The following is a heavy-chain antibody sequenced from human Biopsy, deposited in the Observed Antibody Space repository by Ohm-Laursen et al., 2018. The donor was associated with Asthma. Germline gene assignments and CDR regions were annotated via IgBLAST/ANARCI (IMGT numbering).Heavy chain of an antibody. CDR2: IYSGGTS. V-gene: IGHV3-66*01. J-gene: IGHJ4*02. Sequence: SLRLSCAALGFAVSRDYMFWVRQAPGKGLEWVSVIYSGGTSHTADSVRGRFTIPRDYSKNTLYLQMHSLRAEDTAVYYCARSDCGSGGYCYIPFYFWGQGTLVTVSS. CDR1: GFAVSRDY. CDR3: ARSDCGSGGYCYIPFYF. D-gene: IGHD2-21*02.